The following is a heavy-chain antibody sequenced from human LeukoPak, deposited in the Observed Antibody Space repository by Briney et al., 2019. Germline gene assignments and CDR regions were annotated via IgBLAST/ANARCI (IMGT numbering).Heavy chain of an antibody. CDR1: GGSISIYY. J-gene: IGHJ4*02. CDR2: IYGSGST. D-gene: IGHD6-19*01. V-gene: IGHV4-4*07. CDR3: ARGGSSGPDY. Sequence: PSETLSLTCTVSGGSISIYYWSWIRQPAGKGLEWIGRIYGSGSTNYNPSPKSRVTISVDKSRNQLSLRLTSVTAADTAVYYCARGGSSGPDYWGQGTLVTVSS.